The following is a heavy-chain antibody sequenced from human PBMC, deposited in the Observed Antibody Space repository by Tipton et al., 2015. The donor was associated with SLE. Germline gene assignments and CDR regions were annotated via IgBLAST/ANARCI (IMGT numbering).Heavy chain of an antibody. CDR2: INHSGST. Sequence: GLVKPSETLSLTCTLSGGSISTYYWSWIRQPPGKGLEWIGEINHSGSTNYNPSLKSRVTISVDTSKNQFSLKLSSVTAADTAVYYCARQDMWGYYFDYWGQGTLVTVSS. V-gene: IGHV4-34*01. CDR3: ARQDMWGYYFDY. D-gene: IGHD2-15*01. J-gene: IGHJ4*02. CDR1: GGSISTYY.